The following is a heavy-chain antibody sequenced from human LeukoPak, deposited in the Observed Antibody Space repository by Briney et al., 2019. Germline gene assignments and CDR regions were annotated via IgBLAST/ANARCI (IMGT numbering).Heavy chain of an antibody. Sequence: GGSLRLSCAASGFTVSEFWMSWVRQAPGKGLEWVSLIGVSGGSTYYADSVKGRFTISRDNSKNTVYLQMNSLRAEDTAVYYCAKSWGLDYWGQGTLVTVSS. D-gene: IGHD6-13*01. J-gene: IGHJ4*02. V-gene: IGHV3-23*01. CDR3: AKSWGLDY. CDR1: GFTVSEFW. CDR2: IGVSGGST.